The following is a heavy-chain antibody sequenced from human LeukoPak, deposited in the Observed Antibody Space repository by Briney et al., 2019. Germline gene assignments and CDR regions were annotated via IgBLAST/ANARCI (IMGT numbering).Heavy chain of an antibody. CDR2: INHSGST. D-gene: IGHD4-11*01. Sequence: SEPLSLTCAVYGGSFSGYYWSWIRQPPGKGLEWIGEINHSGSTNYNPSLKSRVTISVDTSKNQFSLKLSSVTAADTAVYYCARGRLRLQPLDYWGQGTLVTVSS. V-gene: IGHV4-34*01. CDR3: ARGRLRLQPLDY. J-gene: IGHJ4*02. CDR1: GGSFSGYY.